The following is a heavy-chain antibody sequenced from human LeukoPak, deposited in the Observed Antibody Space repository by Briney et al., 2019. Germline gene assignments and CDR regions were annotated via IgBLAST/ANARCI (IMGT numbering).Heavy chain of an antibody. CDR2: IWSDSAEI. D-gene: IGHD2-15*01. Sequence: GGSLRLSCAASGFIFSRYTINWVRQAPGKGLEWVSSIWSDSAEIHYADSVKGRFTISRDNAIDSLYLQMNSLRAEDSAVYYCAKDFFQRDISRPFYYWGQGTLVTVSS. J-gene: IGHJ4*02. CDR1: GFIFSRYT. CDR3: AKDFFQRDISRPFYY. V-gene: IGHV3-21*01.